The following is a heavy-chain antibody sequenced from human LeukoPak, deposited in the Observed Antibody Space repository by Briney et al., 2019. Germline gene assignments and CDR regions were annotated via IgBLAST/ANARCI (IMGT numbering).Heavy chain of an antibody. CDR3: ARWRYCSGGSCYYYFDY. CDR2: IYYSGNT. Sequence: SETLSLTCTVSGVSISSSNSYWGWIRQPPGKGLEWIGSIYYSGNTYYNASLKSRVTISVDTSKNQFSLKLSSVTAADTAVYYCARWRYCSGGSCYYYFDYWGQGTLVTVSS. D-gene: IGHD2-15*01. CDR1: GVSISSSNSY. V-gene: IGHV4-39*07. J-gene: IGHJ4*02.